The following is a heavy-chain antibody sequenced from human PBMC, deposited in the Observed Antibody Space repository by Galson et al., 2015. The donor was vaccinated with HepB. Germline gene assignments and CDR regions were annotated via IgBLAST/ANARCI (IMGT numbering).Heavy chain of an antibody. V-gene: IGHV4-59*08. CDR1: GGSITSYY. Sequence: LSLTCTVSGGSITSYYWSWIRQPPGKGLEWIGYIYYSGSTNYNPSLKSRVTISVDTSKNQFSLKLISVTAADTAVYYCARHGSTEAAAPSYWGQGTLVTVSS. D-gene: IGHD6-13*01. CDR3: ARHGSTEAAAPSY. J-gene: IGHJ4*02. CDR2: IYYSGST.